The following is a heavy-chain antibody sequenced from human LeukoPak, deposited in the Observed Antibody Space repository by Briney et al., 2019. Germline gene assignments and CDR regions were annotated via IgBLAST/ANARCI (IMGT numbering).Heavy chain of an antibody. D-gene: IGHD3-22*01. V-gene: IGHV3-74*01. CDR3: ARPSGYYDSSVAFDI. Sequence: GRSLRLSCAASGFTFSSYWMHWVRQALGKGLVWVSRISSDGSSTSYADSVKGRFTISRDNAKNTLYLQMNSLRAEDTAVYYCARPSGYYDSSVAFDIWGQGTMVTVSS. CDR2: ISSDGSST. CDR1: GFTFSSYW. J-gene: IGHJ3*02.